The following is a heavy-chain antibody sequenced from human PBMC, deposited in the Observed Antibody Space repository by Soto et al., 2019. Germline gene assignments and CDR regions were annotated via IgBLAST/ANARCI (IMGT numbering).Heavy chain of an antibody. J-gene: IGHJ4*02. Sequence: GGSLRLSCATSGFTFSKAWVGWVRQAPGKGLEWVGRIMSKTDGGTTDYAAPVKGRFTIPRDDSKSTLYLQMNSLKTEDTAFYYCTTDSGMSPYSFDYWGQGTLVTVSS. CDR1: GFTFSKAW. V-gene: IGHV3-15*01. CDR2: IMSKTDGGTT. CDR3: TTDSGMSPYSFDY. D-gene: IGHD1-26*01.